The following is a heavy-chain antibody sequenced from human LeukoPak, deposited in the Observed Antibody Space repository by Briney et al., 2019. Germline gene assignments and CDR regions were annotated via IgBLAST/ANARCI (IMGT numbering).Heavy chain of an antibody. Sequence: SETLSLTCAVYGGSFSGYYWSWIRQPPGKGLEWIGEINHSGSTNYNPSLKSRVTISVDTSKNQFSLKLSSVTAADTAVYCCATRDGYNHSTDYWGQGTLVTVSS. CDR1: GGSFSGYY. D-gene: IGHD5-24*01. J-gene: IGHJ4*02. CDR2: INHSGST. V-gene: IGHV4-34*01. CDR3: ATRDGYNHSTDY.